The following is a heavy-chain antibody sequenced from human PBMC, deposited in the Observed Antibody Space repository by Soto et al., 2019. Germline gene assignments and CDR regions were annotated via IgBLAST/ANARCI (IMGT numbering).Heavy chain of an antibody. CDR3: ARARVRGGNFLGQRGLFDY. CDR1: GGSLTDHY. D-gene: IGHD3-10*02. Sequence: SETLSLTCNVSGGSLTDHYWTWIRQPPGKGLEWIGCVFSRGGTYYAPSLKSRVTISLDTSKNQFSLNLTSVTAADTAVYYCARARVRGGNFLGQRGLFDYGGRGTLVTVSS. J-gene: IGHJ4*02. V-gene: IGHV4-59*11. CDR2: VFSRGGT.